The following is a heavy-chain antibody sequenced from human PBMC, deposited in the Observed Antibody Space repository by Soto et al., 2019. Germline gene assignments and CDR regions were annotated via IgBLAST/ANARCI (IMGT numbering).Heavy chain of an antibody. Sequence: EVQLLESGGGLVQPGGSLRLSCVGSGFTFSSYDMTWVRQAPGKGLEWVSSFSFYGRRDNTYYADSVKGRFTISRDNSRNTVYLQMDNLRVEDTAVYYCAKSLYNAKGGPNDHWGQGTLVTVSS. CDR2: FSFYGRRDNT. CDR1: GFTFSSYD. D-gene: IGHD1-20*01. CDR3: AKSLYNAKGGPNDH. V-gene: IGHV3-23*01. J-gene: IGHJ4*02.